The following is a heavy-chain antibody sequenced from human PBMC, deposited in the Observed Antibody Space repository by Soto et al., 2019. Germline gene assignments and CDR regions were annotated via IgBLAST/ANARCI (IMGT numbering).Heavy chain of an antibody. CDR2: ISGSGGST. J-gene: IGHJ4*02. CDR1: GFTFSSHA. Sequence: GSLRLSCAASGFTFSSHAMSWVRQAPGKGLEWVTAISGSGGSTYHADSVKGRFTISRDNSKNTLYLQMNSLRAEDTAVYYCAKGSASGSPYFFDYWGEGTLVTVSS. CDR3: AKGSASGSPYFFDY. D-gene: IGHD6-25*01. V-gene: IGHV3-23*01.